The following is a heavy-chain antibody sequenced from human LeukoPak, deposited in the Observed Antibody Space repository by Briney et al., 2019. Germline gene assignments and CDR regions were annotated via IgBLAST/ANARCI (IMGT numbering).Heavy chain of an antibody. CDR2: IDSSGGYM. CDR1: GFTFNTYS. V-gene: IGHV3-21*06. J-gene: IGHJ4*02. Sequence: PGGSLRLSCGASGFTFNTYSMNWARQAPGKGLEWVSSIDSSGGYMFYADSVKGRFIISRDNAKDSLYLQMNSLRVEDTAVYYCARAGTMVRGVLDRFDYWGQGTLVTVSS. D-gene: IGHD3-10*01. CDR3: ARAGTMVRGVLDRFDY.